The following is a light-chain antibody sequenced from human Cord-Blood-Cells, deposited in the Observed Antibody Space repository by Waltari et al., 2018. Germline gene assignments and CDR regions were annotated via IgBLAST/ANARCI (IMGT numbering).Light chain of an antibody. Sequence: QSALTQPASVSGSPGQSITISCTGTSSDVGGYNYVSWYQQHPGKAPQLMIYDVSTRPSGVSNRFSGSKSGNTASLTISGLQAEDEADYYCSSYTSSSTWVFGGGTKLTVL. J-gene: IGLJ3*02. V-gene: IGLV2-14*01. CDR2: DVS. CDR3: SSYTSSSTWV. CDR1: SSDVGGYNY.